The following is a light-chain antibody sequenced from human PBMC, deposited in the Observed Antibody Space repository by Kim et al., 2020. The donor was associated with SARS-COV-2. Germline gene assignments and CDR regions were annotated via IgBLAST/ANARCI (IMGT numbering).Light chain of an antibody. Sequence: SYELTQPPSVSVAPGKTARITCGGNNIGSKSVHWYQQKPGQAPVLVIYHDSDRPSGIPERFSGSNSGNTATLTISRVEAGDEADYYCQVWDSSSDHLWVFGGGTQLTVL. J-gene: IGLJ3*02. CDR3: QVWDSSSDHLWV. CDR1: NIGSKS. CDR2: HDS. V-gene: IGLV3-21*04.